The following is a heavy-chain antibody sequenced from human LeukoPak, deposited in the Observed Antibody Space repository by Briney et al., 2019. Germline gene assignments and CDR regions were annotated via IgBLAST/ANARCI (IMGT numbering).Heavy chain of an antibody. D-gene: IGHD5-18*01. J-gene: IGHJ6*02. CDR3: AKDRVDTAMVRYYYGMDV. V-gene: IGHV3-30*18. Sequence: GGSLRLSCAASGFTFSSYGMHWVRQAPGKGLEWVAVISYDGSNKYYADSVKGRFTISRDNSKNTLYLQMNSLRAEDTAVYYCAKDRVDTAMVRYYYGMDVWGQGTTVTVSS. CDR2: ISYDGSNK. CDR1: GFTFSSYG.